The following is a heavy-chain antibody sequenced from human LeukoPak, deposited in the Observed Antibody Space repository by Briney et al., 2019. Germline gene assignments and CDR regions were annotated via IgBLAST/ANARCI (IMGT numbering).Heavy chain of an antibody. D-gene: IGHD6-13*01. Sequence: ASVKVSCKASGYTLTTYAMNWVRQAPGQGLEWMGWINTNTENPTYAQGFTGRFVFSLDTSVSTAYLQISSLKAEDTAVYYCARNGDGSSWYSYYFDYWGQGTLVTVSS. CDR3: ARNGDGSSWYSYYFDY. V-gene: IGHV7-4-1*02. J-gene: IGHJ4*02. CDR1: GYTLTTYA. CDR2: INTNTENP.